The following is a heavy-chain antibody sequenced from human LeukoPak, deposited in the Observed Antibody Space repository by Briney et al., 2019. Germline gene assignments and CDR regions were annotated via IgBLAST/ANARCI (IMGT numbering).Heavy chain of an antibody. J-gene: IGHJ4*02. CDR2: IYSGGST. CDR3: ASSRYYYDSSGYSFDY. Sequence: QTGGSLRLSCAASGFTVSSNYMSWVRQAPGKGLEWVSVIYSGGSTYYADSVKGRFTISRDNSKNTLYLQMNSLRAEDTAVYYCASSRYYYDSSGYSFDYWGQGTLVTVSS. D-gene: IGHD3-22*01. V-gene: IGHV3-53*01. CDR1: GFTVSSNY.